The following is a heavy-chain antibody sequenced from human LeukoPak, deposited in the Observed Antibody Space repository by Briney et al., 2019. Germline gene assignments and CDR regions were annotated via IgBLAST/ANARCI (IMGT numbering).Heavy chain of an antibody. CDR2: ISSSSSSYT. CDR1: GFTFSDYY. Sequence: GGSLRLSCAASGFTFSDYYMSWIRQAPGKGLEWVSYISSSSSSYTNYADSVKGRFTISRDNAKNSLYLQMNSLRAEDTAVYYCARDPTMVRVSDTINGFDPWGQGTLVTVSS. J-gene: IGHJ5*02. D-gene: IGHD3-10*01. V-gene: IGHV3-11*06. CDR3: ARDPTMVRVSDTINGFDP.